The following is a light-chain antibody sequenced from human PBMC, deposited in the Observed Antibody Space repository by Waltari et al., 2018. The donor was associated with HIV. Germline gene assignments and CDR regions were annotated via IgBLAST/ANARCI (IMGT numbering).Light chain of an antibody. CDR3: HQYGSSPRA. Sequence: EIVLTQSPGTLSLSPGERATLSCRARQSVSSSYLAWYQQKPGQAPRLLIYDASTRATGIPDRFSGSGSGTDFTLTINRLEPEDFAVYYCHQYGSSPRAFGPGTKVEIK. CDR1: QSVSSSY. V-gene: IGKV3-20*01. J-gene: IGKJ1*01. CDR2: DAS.